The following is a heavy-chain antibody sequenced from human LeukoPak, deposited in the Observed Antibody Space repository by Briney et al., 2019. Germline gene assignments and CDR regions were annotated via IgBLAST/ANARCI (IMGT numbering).Heavy chain of an antibody. CDR2: ISSSSSYI. Sequence: GGSLRLSCAPSGFTFSSYSMNWVRQAPGKGLEWVSSISSSSSYIYYADSVKGRFTISRDNAKNSLYLQMNSLRAEDTAVYYCARVVVVAATPDYWGQGTLVTVSS. J-gene: IGHJ4*02. V-gene: IGHV3-21*01. D-gene: IGHD2-15*01. CDR1: GFTFSSYS. CDR3: ARVVVVAATPDY.